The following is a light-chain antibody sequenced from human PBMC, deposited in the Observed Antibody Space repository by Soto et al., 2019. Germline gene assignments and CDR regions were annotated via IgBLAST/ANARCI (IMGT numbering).Light chain of an antibody. V-gene: IGKV1-5*01. CDR2: SVS. J-gene: IGKJ1*01. CDR1: QSVNSW. Sequence: DIQMTQSPSTLSAYVGDRVTITCRACQSVNSWLAWYQQKPVRAPKLLIYSVSNLDSGVPSRFSGSGSGTEFTLTISSLQPDDFATYYCQQFSSYSRTFGQGTKVDIK. CDR3: QQFSSYSRT.